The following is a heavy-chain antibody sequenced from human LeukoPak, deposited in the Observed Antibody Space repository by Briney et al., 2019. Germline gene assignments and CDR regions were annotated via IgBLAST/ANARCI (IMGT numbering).Heavy chain of an antibody. CDR1: GASLTRPTYY. CDR2: LFSTGSA. V-gene: IGHV4-61*01. D-gene: IGHD3-3*01. J-gene: IGHJ4*02. Sequence: SETLSLTCSVSGASLTRPTYYQWSWIRQPPGKGLELIGSLFSTGSATLNPSLKSRVTMSLDTSKSQFSLKLSSVTAEDSAVYYCARFKSGGFSYFDPWGQGTLVAVSS. CDR3: ARFKSGGFSYFDP.